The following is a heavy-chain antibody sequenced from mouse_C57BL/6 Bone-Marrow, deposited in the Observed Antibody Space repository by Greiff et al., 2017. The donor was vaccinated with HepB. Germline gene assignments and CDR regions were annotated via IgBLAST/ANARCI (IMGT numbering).Heavy chain of an antibody. CDR1: GYTFTSYW. Sequence: QVQLKQPGAELVKPGASVKLSCKASGYTFTSYWMHWVKQRPGQGLEWIGMIHPNSGSTNYNEKFKSKATLTVDKSSSTAYMQLSSLTSEDSAVYYCARGWLLPYYAMDYWGQGTSVTVSS. CDR2: IHPNSGST. D-gene: IGHD2-3*01. CDR3: ARGWLLPYYAMDY. J-gene: IGHJ4*01. V-gene: IGHV1-64*01.